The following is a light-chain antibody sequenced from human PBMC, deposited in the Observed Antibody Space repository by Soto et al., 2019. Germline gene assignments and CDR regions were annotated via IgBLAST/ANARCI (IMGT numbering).Light chain of an antibody. CDR2: GAS. CDR3: QHYGSSLAT. Sequence: NVLTQSPAILSSSPGARVTLSCGSSQSVDHDYLAWYQQRSGQAPRLLIYGASYRATGIPDRFSGSGSGTDFTLTIIRLEPEDFAVYYCQHYGSSLATFGGGTKVEI. V-gene: IGKV3-20*01. J-gene: IGKJ4*01. CDR1: QSVDHDY.